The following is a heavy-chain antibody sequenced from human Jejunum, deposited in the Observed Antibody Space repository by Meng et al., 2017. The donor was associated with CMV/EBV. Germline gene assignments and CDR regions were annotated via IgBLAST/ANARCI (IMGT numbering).Heavy chain of an antibody. CDR2: IKPNTGSI. Sequence: QVHLVQSGAEVKKPGASVKVSCNASGYTFGGNYIHWVRQAPGQGLEYMGWIKPNTGSIKYVEKFQGRVTMTRDTSTNTAYMELTRLISDDTAVYYCARDRDGYNTFDYWGQGTLVTVSS. D-gene: IGHD5-24*01. CDR3: ARDRDGYNTFDY. CDR1: GYTFGGNY. J-gene: IGHJ4*02. V-gene: IGHV1-2*02.